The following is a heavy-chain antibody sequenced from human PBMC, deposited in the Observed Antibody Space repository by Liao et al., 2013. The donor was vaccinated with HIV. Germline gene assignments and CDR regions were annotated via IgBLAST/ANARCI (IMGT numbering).Heavy chain of an antibody. Sequence: QLQLQESGPGLVKPSETLSLTCTVSGGSISRNNYYWGWIRQPPGKGLEWIGDISHSGRTNHIPSLKSRVTISIDTSKKQFSLKLTSVTAADTGIYFCARGAFSGNYRPLRRAFDLWGQGTVVLVSS. V-gene: IGHV4-39*07. CDR2: ISHSGRT. J-gene: IGHJ3*01. CDR1: GGSISRNNYY. CDR3: ARGAFSGNYRPLRRAFDL. D-gene: IGHD1-26*01.